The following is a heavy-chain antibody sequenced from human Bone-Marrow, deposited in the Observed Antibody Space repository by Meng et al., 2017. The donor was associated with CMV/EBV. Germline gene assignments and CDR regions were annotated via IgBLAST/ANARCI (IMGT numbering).Heavy chain of an antibody. J-gene: IGHJ6*02. CDR3: ARNDYSYYYGMDV. Sequence: LRLSCTVSGYSISSGYYWSWIRQPPGKGLEWIGYIYYSGSTYYNPSLKSRVTISVDTSKNQFSLKLSSVTAADTAVYYCARNDYSYYYGMDVWGQGTTVTVSS. CDR1: GYSISSGYY. V-gene: IGHV4-30-4*08. CDR2: IYYSGST.